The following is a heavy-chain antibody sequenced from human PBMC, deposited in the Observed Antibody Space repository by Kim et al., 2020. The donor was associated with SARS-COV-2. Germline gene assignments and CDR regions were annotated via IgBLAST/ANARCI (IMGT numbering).Heavy chain of an antibody. Sequence: SGPTPVNPTQTLTLTCTFSGFSLLTRGVCVNWIRQPPGKALEWLARIDWDDDKYYNTSLKTRVTISKDTSKNQVVLTMTNMDPVDTATYYCARIRGIGTTRSQYYHYYMDVWGKGTTVTVSS. V-gene: IGHV2-70*11. CDR3: ARIRGIGTTRSQYYHYYMDV. D-gene: IGHD1-7*01. CDR2: IDWDDDK. J-gene: IGHJ6*03. CDR1: GFSLLTRGVC.